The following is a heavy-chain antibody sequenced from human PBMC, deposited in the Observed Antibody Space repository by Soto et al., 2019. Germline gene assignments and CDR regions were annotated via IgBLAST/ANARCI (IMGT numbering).Heavy chain of an antibody. Sequence: SVKVSCKASGGTFSSYAISWVRQAPGQGLEWMGGIIPIFGTANYAQKFQGRVTITADESTSTAYMELSSLRSEDTAVYYCARDRFDDYYYYYMDVWGKGTTVTVSS. D-gene: IGHD3-9*01. CDR1: GGTFSSYA. J-gene: IGHJ6*03. CDR2: IIPIFGTA. V-gene: IGHV1-69*13. CDR3: ARDRFDDYYYYYMDV.